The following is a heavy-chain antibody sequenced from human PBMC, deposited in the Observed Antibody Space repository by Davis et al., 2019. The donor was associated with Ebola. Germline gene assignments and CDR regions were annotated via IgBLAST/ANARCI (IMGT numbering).Heavy chain of an antibody. CDR3: TWDLVPTAIGSPDW. CDR1: GFTVSNAW. CDR2: IKSKNDGEIT. Sequence: GESLKISCVASGFTVSNAWMTWVRQAPGKGLEWVGRIKSKNDGEITDYVAPVKGRFIISRADSKDTLYLQMNSLKAEDTAVYYCTWDLVPTAIGSPDWWGQGTQVTVSS. V-gene: IGHV3-15*01. D-gene: IGHD2-2*02. J-gene: IGHJ4*02.